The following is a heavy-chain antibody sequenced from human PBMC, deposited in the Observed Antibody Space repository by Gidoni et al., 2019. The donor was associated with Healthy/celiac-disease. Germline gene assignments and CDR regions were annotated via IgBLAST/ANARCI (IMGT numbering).Heavy chain of an antibody. CDR3: ARDIGDYNATHDYYYYGMDV. CDR1: GFTFSSSS. J-gene: IGHJ6*02. CDR2: ISSSSSYI. Sequence: EVQLVESGGGLVKPGGSLRLSCAASGFTFSSSSMNWVRQAPGKGLEWVSSISSSSSYIYYADSVNGRFTISRDNAKNSLYLQMNSLRAEDTAVYYCARDIGDYNATHDYYYYGMDVWDQGTTVTVSS. D-gene: IGHD3-10*01. V-gene: IGHV3-21*01.